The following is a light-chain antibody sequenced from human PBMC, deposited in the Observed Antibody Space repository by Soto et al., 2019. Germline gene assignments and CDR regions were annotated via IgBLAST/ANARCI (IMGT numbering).Light chain of an antibody. V-gene: IGLV2-14*01. Sequence: QSVLTQPASVSGSPGQSITISCTGTSSDVGGYNYVSWYQQHPGKAPKLMIYDVSNRPSGVSNRFSGSKSGNTASLTISGLQAEDEADYYCSSYTSSSTFFGTGTKVNVL. J-gene: IGLJ1*01. CDR2: DVS. CDR1: SSDVGGYNY. CDR3: SSYTSSSTF.